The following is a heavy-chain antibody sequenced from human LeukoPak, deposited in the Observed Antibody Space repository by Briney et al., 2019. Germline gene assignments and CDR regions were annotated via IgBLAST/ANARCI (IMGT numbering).Heavy chain of an antibody. J-gene: IGHJ6*03. V-gene: IGHV4-34*01. Sequence: SETLSLTCAVYGGSFSGYYWSWIRQPPGKGLEWIGEINHSGSTNYNPSLKSRVTISVDTSKNQFSLKLSSVTAADTAVYYCARRCDTMVRGVISYYYYYYMDVWGKGTTVTISS. CDR3: ARRCDTMVRGVISYYYYYYMDV. CDR2: INHSGST. D-gene: IGHD3-10*01. CDR1: GGSFSGYY.